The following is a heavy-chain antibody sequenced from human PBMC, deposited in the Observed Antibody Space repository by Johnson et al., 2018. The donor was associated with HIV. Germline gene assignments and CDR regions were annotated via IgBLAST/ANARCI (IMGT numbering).Heavy chain of an antibody. CDR2: IYSGGST. D-gene: IGHD1-26*01. CDR1: GFTFSNAW. J-gene: IGHJ3*02. Sequence: VQLVESGGGLVKPGGSLRLSCAASGFTFSNAWMSWVRQAPGKGLEWVSIIYSGGSTYYADSVKGRFTISRDNSKNTLHLQMSSLRPEDTAVYYCARVRVGAFDIWGQGTMVTVSS. V-gene: IGHV3-66*02. CDR3: ARVRVGAFDI.